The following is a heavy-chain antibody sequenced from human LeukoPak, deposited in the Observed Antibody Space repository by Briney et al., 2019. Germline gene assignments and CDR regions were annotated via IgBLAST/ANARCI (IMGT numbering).Heavy chain of an antibody. J-gene: IGHJ3*02. V-gene: IGHV5-51*01. Sequence: GESLKISCKGSGYSFTSYWIGWVRQMPGKGLEWMGIIYPGDSDTRYSPSFQGQVTISADKSISTAYLQWSSLKASDTAMYYCASGARGYSYGNDAFDTWGQGTMVTVSS. D-gene: IGHD5-18*01. CDR1: GYSFTSYW. CDR2: IYPGDSDT. CDR3: ASGARGYSYGNDAFDT.